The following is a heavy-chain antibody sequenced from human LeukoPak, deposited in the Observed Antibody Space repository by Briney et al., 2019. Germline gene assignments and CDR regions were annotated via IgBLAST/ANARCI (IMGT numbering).Heavy chain of an antibody. Sequence: GGSLRLSCAASGFTFSSYSMNWVRQAPGKGLEWVSSISSSSSYIYYADSVKGRFTISRDNAENTLYLQMNSLRAEDTAVYYCARGSSVRFNYWGQGTLVTVSS. J-gene: IGHJ4*02. CDR1: GFTFSSYS. V-gene: IGHV3-21*01. CDR3: ARGSSVRFNY. CDR2: ISSSSSYI. D-gene: IGHD6-6*01.